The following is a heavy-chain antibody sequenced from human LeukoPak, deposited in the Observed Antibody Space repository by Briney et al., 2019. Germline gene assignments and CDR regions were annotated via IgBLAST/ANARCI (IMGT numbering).Heavy chain of an antibody. Sequence: ASVKVSCKASGYTFTSYDINWVRQATGQGLEWMGWMNPNSGNTGYAQKFQGRVTMTRNTSISTAYMELSSLRSEDTAVYYCARGRGDYCTNGVCYDGPSDYYYYMDVWGKGTTVTVSS. CDR3: ARGRGDYCTNGVCYDGPSDYYYYMDV. CDR1: GYTFTSYD. CDR2: MNPNSGNT. J-gene: IGHJ6*03. V-gene: IGHV1-8*01. D-gene: IGHD2-8*01.